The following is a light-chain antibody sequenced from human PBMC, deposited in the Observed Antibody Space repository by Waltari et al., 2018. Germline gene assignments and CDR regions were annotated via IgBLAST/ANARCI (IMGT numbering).Light chain of an antibody. Sequence: AIQMTQSPSSLSASVGDSVTITCRASQDIRDDLGWYQQKPGKAPNLRIYAASTCQSGVPSRFSGSGSGTDFTLTINSLQSEDFAVYYCHQYNKWPFTFGPGTKVDIK. CDR1: QDIRDD. CDR2: AAS. V-gene: IGKV1-6*01. J-gene: IGKJ3*01. CDR3: HQYNKWPFT.